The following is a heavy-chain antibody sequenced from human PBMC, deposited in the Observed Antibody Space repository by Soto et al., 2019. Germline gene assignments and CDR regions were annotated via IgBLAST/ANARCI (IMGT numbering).Heavy chain of an antibody. CDR3: ARDFTGSYLGLDY. Sequence: ASVKVSCKASGYTFTSYAMHWVRQAPGQRLEWMGWIDAGNGNTKYSQKFQGRVTITRDTSASTAYMELSSLRSEDTAVYYCARDFTGSYLGLDYWGQGTLVTVSS. J-gene: IGHJ4*02. V-gene: IGHV1-3*01. CDR2: IDAGNGNT. D-gene: IGHD1-26*01. CDR1: GYTFTSYA.